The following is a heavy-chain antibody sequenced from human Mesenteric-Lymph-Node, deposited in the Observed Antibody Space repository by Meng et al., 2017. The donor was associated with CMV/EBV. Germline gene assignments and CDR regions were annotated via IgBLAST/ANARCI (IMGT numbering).Heavy chain of an antibody. CDR1: GFTFSSYW. CDR2: ISSSSSYI. D-gene: IGHD3-22*01. V-gene: IGHV3-21*01. J-gene: IGHJ4*02. CDR3: AREHDDSSGYYWLHTGAFDY. Sequence: GESLKISCAASGFTFSSYWMNWVRQAPGQGLEWVSYISSSSSYIYYADSVKGRFTISRDNAKNSLYMQMNRLRAEDTAVYYCAREHDDSSGYYWLHTGAFDYWGQGTLVTVSS.